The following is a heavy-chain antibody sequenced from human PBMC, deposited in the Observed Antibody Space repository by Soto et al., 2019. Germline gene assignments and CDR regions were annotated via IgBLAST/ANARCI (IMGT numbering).Heavy chain of an antibody. CDR2: INPNTGDT. CDR3: ATSRSSIAVSGETEYYFDY. CDR1: GYIFTGHY. D-gene: IGHD6-19*01. J-gene: IGHJ4*02. V-gene: IGHV1-2*04. Sequence: ASVKVSCQASGYIFTGHYIHLLRQAPGQGLEWMGWINPNTGDTNYTQNFQGWVTLTRDTSISTAYMELSRLRSDGTAVYYCATSRSSIAVSGETEYYFDYWGQGTLVTVSS.